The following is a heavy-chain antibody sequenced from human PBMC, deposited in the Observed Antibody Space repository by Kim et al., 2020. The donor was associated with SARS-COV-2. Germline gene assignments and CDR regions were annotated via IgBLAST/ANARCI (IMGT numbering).Heavy chain of an antibody. D-gene: IGHD4-17*01. Sequence: GGSLRLSCAASGFTVSSNYMSWVRQAPGKGLEWVSVIYSGGSTYYADSVKGRFTISRDNSKNTLYLQMNSLRAEDTAVYYCARAPYGDYADYWGQGTLVTVSS. J-gene: IGHJ4*02. CDR1: GFTVSSNY. CDR2: IYSGGST. V-gene: IGHV3-66*02. CDR3: ARAPYGDYADY.